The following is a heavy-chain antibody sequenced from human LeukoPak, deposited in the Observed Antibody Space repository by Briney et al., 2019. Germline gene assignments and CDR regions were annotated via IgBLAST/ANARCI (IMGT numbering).Heavy chain of an antibody. D-gene: IGHD6-13*01. J-gene: IGHJ4*02. CDR3: AKTFWAGSWYYDY. V-gene: IGHV3-23*01. Sequence: PGGSLRLSCAASGFTFSSYDMSWVRQAPGKGLEWVSAISGSGGSTYYADSVKGRFTISRDNSKNTLYLQMNSLRAEDTAVYYCAKTFWAGSWYYDYWGQGTLVTVSS. CDR1: GFTFSSYD. CDR2: ISGSGGST.